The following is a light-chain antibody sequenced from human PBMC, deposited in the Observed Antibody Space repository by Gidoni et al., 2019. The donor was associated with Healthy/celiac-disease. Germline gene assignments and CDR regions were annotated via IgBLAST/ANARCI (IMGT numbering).Light chain of an antibody. J-gene: IGLJ2*01. CDR2: EVT. CDR1: SSDVGGYNF. Sequence: QPALTHPPSASGSPGQSVTIPCTGTSSDVGGYNFVSWYQQLPGKATKLMIYEVTKRPSGVPDRFSGSKSGSTASLTVSGLQAEDEADYYCSSYAGSNNLVFGGGTKLTVL. CDR3: SSYAGSNNLV. V-gene: IGLV2-8*01.